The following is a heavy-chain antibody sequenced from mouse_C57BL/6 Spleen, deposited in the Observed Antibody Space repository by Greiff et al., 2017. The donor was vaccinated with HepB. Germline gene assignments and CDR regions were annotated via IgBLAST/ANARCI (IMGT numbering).Heavy chain of an antibody. Sequence: QVHVKQSGAELVKPGASVKLSCKASGYTFTSYWMHWVKQRPGQGLEWIGMIHPNSGSTNYNEKFKSKATLTVDKSSSTAYMQLSSLTSEDSAVYYCATDYDEDRFAYWGQGTLVTVSA. CDR3: ATDYDEDRFAY. J-gene: IGHJ3*01. D-gene: IGHD2-4*01. V-gene: IGHV1-64*01. CDR2: IHPNSGST. CDR1: GYTFTSYW.